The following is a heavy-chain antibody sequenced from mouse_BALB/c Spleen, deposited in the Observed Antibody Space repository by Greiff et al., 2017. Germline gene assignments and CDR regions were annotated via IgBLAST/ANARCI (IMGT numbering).Heavy chain of an antibody. V-gene: IGHV1S81*02. CDR3: ARDDGSGDSLGY. CDR1: GYTFTSYW. J-gene: IGHJ4*01. Sequence: QVQLQQSGAELVKPGASVKLSCKASGYTFTSYWMHWVKQRPGQGLEWIGEINPSNGRTNYNEKFKGKATMTVDKSSSTAYMQLSSLTSEDSAVYYCARDDGSGDSLGYWGQGTSVTVSA. CDR2: INPSNGRT. D-gene: IGHD1-1*01.